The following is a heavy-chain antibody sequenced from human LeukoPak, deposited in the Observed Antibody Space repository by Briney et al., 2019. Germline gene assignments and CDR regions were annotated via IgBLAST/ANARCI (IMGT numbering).Heavy chain of an antibody. Sequence: PGGSLRLSCAASGFTFSSYAMYWVRQAPGKGLEWVAVISYDGSDKFYADSVKGRFTISRDNSKNTLYLQMNSLRAEDTAVYYCAKDTAMVTDIFDYWGQGTLVTVSS. CDR3: AKDTAMVTDIFDY. J-gene: IGHJ4*02. D-gene: IGHD5-18*01. V-gene: IGHV3-30*04. CDR1: GFTFSSYA. CDR2: ISYDGSDK.